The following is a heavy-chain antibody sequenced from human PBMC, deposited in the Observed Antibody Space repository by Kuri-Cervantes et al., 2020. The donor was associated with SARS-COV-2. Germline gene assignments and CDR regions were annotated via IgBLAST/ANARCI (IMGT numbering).Heavy chain of an antibody. CDR1: GGSISSSSYY. D-gene: IGHD4-23*01. J-gene: IGHJ6*04. V-gene: IGHV4-39*01. CDR3: ARPGGFLDV. Sequence: SETLSLTCTVSGGSISSSSYYWVWIRQTPGRGLEWIGSIDYSGDTYYNPSLQSRVTISGDTSKNQFSLKLSSVTAADTAVYYCARPGGFLDVWGKGTTVTVSS. CDR2: IDYSGDT.